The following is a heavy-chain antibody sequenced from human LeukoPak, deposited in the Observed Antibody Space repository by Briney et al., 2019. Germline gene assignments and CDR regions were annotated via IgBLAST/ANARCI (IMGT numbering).Heavy chain of an antibody. Sequence: SETLSLTCTVSGYSISSGYYWGWIRQPPGKGLEWIGSIYHSGSTNYNPSLKSRVTISVDTSKNQFSLKLSSVTAADTAVYYCARGTSCYGLWGQGTLVTVSS. D-gene: IGHD2-2*01. CDR2: IYHSGST. CDR1: GYSISSGYY. J-gene: IGHJ4*02. V-gene: IGHV4-38-2*02. CDR3: ARGTSCYGL.